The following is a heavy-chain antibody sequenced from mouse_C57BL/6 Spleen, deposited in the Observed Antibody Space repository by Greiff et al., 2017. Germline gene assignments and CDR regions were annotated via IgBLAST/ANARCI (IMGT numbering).Heavy chain of an antibody. Sequence: DVKLQESGGGLVKPGGSLKLSCAASGFTFSDYGMHWVRQAPEKGLEWVAYISSGSSTIYYADTVKGRFTISRDNAKNTLFLQMTSLRSEDTAMYYCARREPHWYFDVWGTGTTVTVSS. J-gene: IGHJ1*03. CDR3: ARREPHWYFDV. CDR2: ISSGSSTI. CDR1: GFTFSDYG. V-gene: IGHV5-17*01.